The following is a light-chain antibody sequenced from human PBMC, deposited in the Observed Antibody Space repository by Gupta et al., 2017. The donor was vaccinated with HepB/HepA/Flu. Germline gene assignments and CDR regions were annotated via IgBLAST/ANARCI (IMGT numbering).Light chain of an antibody. Sequence: DIQMTQSPSSLSASVGDRVTITCRASQSITTNLNWYQQKPGRAPKFLIYDASSLQSGVPSRFRGSGSGTEFTLTISSLQPEDFATYYCQQSYSVPLTFGGGTKVEIK. CDR3: QQSYSVPLT. CDR2: DAS. J-gene: IGKJ4*01. CDR1: QSITTN. V-gene: IGKV1-39*01.